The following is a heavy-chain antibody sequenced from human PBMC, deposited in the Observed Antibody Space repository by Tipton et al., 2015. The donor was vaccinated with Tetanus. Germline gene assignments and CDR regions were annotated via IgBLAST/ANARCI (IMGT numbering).Heavy chain of an antibody. CDR2: ISGSGVNT. V-gene: IGHV3-23*01. Sequence: SLRLSCAASGSSFDKYGMSWVRQAPGKGLEWVSAISGSGVNTHYADSAKGRFTISRDNSKNTLYLQMDSLRVEDTAVYFCAKVKRQWLIYYSGLDVWDQGTTVTVSS. J-gene: IGHJ6*02. D-gene: IGHD6-19*01. CDR1: GSSFDKYG. CDR3: AKVKRQWLIYYSGLDV.